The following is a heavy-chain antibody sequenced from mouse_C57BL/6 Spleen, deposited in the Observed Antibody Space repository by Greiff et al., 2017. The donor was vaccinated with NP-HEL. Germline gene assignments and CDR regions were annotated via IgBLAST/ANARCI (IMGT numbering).Heavy chain of an antibody. Sequence: VQLQQSGAELVRPGASVTLSCKASGYTFTDYEMHWVKQTPVHGLEWIGAIDPETGGTAYNQKFKGKAILTADKSSSTAYMELRSLTSEDSAVYYCTRYPITTVGEGYFDVWGTGTTVTVSS. V-gene: IGHV1-15*01. CDR3: TRYPITTVGEGYFDV. J-gene: IGHJ1*03. CDR2: IDPETGGT. CDR1: GYTFTDYE. D-gene: IGHD1-1*01.